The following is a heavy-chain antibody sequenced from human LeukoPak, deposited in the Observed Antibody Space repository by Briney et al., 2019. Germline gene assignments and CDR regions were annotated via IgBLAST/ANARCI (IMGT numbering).Heavy chain of an antibody. CDR2: IIPIFGTA. CDR3: ARDIDYGDYIGDWFDP. Sequence: GASVKVSCKASGGTFSSYAISWVRQAPGQGLEWMGRIIPIFGTANYAQKFQGRVTITTDESTSTAYMELSSLRSEDTAVYYCARDIDYGDYIGDWFDPWGQGTLVTVSS. J-gene: IGHJ5*02. D-gene: IGHD4-17*01. V-gene: IGHV1-69*05. CDR1: GGTFSSYA.